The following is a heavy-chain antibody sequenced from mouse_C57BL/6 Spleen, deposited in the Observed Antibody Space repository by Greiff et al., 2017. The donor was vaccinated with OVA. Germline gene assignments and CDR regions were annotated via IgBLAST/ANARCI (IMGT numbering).Heavy chain of an antibody. V-gene: IGHV1-81*01. CDR1: GYTFTSYG. Sequence: LQESGAELARPGASVKLSCKASGYTFTSYGISWVKQRTGQGLEWIGEIYPRSGNTYYNEKFKGKATLTADKSSSTAYMELRSLTSEDSAVYFCARSDYYGSSTRYFDVWGTGTTVTVSS. CDR2: IYPRSGNT. D-gene: IGHD1-1*01. CDR3: ARSDYYGSSTRYFDV. J-gene: IGHJ1*03.